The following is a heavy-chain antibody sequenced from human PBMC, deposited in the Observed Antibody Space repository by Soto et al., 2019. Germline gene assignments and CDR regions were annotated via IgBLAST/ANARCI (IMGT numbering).Heavy chain of an antibody. CDR3: AREMLFGEFPQAFDI. Sequence: PSETLSLTCTVSGGSISSYYWSWIRQPPGKGLEWIGYIYYSGSTNYNPSLKSRVTISVDTSKNQFSLKLNSVTAADTAVYYCAREMLFGEFPQAFDIRGQGTMVTVS. CDR2: IYYSGST. CDR1: GGSISSYY. J-gene: IGHJ3*02. V-gene: IGHV4-59*01. D-gene: IGHD3-10*02.